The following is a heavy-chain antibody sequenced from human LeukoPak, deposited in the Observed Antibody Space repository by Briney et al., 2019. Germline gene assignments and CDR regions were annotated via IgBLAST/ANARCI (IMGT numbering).Heavy chain of an antibody. J-gene: IGHJ5*02. V-gene: IGHV4-4*02. CDR1: GGSISSSNW. CDR2: IYHSGST. D-gene: IGHD6-25*01. Sequence: SGTLSLTCAVSGGSISSSNWWSWVRQPPGKGLEWIGEIYHSGSTYYNPSLKSRVTISVDTSKNQFSLKLSSVTAADTAVYYCARHSGGPNWFDPWGQGTLVTVSS. CDR3: ARHSGGPNWFDP.